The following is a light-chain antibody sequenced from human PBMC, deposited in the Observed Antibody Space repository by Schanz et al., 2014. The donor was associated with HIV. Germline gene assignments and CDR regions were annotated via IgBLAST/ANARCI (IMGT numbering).Light chain of an antibody. Sequence: QSALTQPASVSGSPGQSITISCTGTSSDVGGYNYVSWYQQHPGKAPKLMIYEVSKRPSGVSNRFSGSKSGNTASLTISGLQAEDEADYYCSSCTTSNTLVFGGGTKLTVL. J-gene: IGLJ3*02. CDR2: EVS. V-gene: IGLV2-14*01. CDR1: SSDVGGYNY. CDR3: SSCTTSNTLV.